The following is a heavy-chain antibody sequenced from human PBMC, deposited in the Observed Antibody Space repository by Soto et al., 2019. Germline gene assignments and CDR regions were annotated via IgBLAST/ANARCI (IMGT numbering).Heavy chain of an antibody. CDR1: GGSISSGDYY. D-gene: IGHD2-15*01. V-gene: IGHV4-30-4*01. J-gene: IGHJ6*02. CDR2: IYYSGST. Sequence: QVQLQESGPGLVKPSQTLSLTCTVSGGSISSGDYYWSWIRQPPGKGLEWIGYIYYSGSTYYNPSLKSRVTISVVTSKNQFSLKLSSVTAADTAVYYCARDSIVVVAATPDRPCYYYYYGMDVWGQGTTVTVSS. CDR3: ARDSIVVVAATPDRPCYYYYYGMDV.